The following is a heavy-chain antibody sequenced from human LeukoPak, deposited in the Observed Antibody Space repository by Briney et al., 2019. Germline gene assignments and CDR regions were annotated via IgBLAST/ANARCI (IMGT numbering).Heavy chain of an antibody. CDR1: GGSISSGDYY. CDR3: ARGAASWYSYYYGMDV. CDR2: IYYSGST. D-gene: IGHD6-13*01. V-gene: IGHV4-30-4*01. J-gene: IGHJ6*02. Sequence: SETLSLTCTVSGGSISSGDYYWSWIRQPPGKGLEWIGYIYYSGSTYYNPSLKSRVTISVDTSKNQFSLKLSSVTAADTAVYYCARGAASWYSYYYGMDVWGQGTTVTVSS.